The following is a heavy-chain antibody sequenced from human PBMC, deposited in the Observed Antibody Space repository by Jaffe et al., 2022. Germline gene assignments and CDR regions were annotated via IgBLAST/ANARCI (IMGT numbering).Heavy chain of an antibody. CDR2: INHSGST. CDR3: ARGKYYYGSGSWNY. D-gene: IGHD3-10*01. CDR1: GGSFSGYY. V-gene: IGHV4-34*01. Sequence: QVQLQQWGAGLLKPSETLSLTCAVYGGSFSGYYWSWIRQPPGKGLEWIGEINHSGSTNYNPSLKSRVTISVDTSKNQFSLKLSSVTAADTAVYYCARGKYYYGSGSWNYWGQGTLVTVSS. J-gene: IGHJ4*02.